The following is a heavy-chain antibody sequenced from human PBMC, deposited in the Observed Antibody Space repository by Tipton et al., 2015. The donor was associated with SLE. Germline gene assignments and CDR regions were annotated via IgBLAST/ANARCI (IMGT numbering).Heavy chain of an antibody. Sequence: SLRLSCAASGFTFSDYSLNWVRQTPGKGLEWVSSISASSRYIYYADSVKGRFTISRDNAKNSLYLQMNSLRAEDTAVYYCARAHWSDAFDIWGQGTMVTVSS. J-gene: IGHJ3*02. D-gene: IGHD1-1*01. CDR3: ARAHWSDAFDI. CDR2: ISASSRYI. V-gene: IGHV3-21*01. CDR1: GFTFSDYS.